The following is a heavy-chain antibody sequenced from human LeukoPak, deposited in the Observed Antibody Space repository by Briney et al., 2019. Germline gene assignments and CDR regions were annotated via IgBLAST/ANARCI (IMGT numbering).Heavy chain of an antibody. D-gene: IGHD6-13*01. V-gene: IGHV3-23*01. CDR2: ISGSGGTT. CDR1: GFTFSSYS. Sequence: GGSLRLSCAASGFTFSSYSMNWVRQAPGKGLEWVSLISGSGGTTYYADSVKGRFTISRDNSKNTLFLQMYSLRAEDTAAYYCAKPREYSSTWFGVDHWGQGSLVTVSS. J-gene: IGHJ4*02. CDR3: AKPREYSSTWFGVDH.